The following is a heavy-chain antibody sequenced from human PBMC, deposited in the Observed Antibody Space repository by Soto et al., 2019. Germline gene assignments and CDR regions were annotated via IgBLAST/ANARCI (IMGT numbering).Heavy chain of an antibody. CDR1: GYTFTSYG. Sequence: QVQLVQSGAEVKKPGASVKVSCKASGYTFTSYGISWVRQAPGQGLEWMGWISAYNGNTNYAQKLQGRVTMTTDTSTSTAYVELRSLRSDDTAVYYCARDVNWLFWRAGARHNWFDPWGQGTLVTVSS. J-gene: IGHJ5*02. V-gene: IGHV1-18*01. CDR3: ARDVNWLFWRAGARHNWFDP. CDR2: ISAYNGNT. D-gene: IGHD3-9*01.